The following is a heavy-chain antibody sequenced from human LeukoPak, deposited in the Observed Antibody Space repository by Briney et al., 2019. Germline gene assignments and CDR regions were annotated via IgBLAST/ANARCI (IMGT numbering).Heavy chain of an antibody. J-gene: IGHJ4*02. Sequence: KPSETLSLTCTVSGXSISGYYWSWIRQPPGKGLEWIGYIYYSGSTNYNPSLKSRVTISVDTSKNQFSLKLSSVTAADTAVYYCAQQCSGSYEPCFDYWGQGTLVTVSS. CDR3: AQQCSGSYEPCFDY. CDR2: IYYSGST. V-gene: IGHV4-59*01. D-gene: IGHD1-26*01. CDR1: GXSISGYY.